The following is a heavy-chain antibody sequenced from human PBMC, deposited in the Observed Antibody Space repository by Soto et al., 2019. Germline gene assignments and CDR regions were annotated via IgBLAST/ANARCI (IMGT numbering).Heavy chain of an antibody. V-gene: IGHV3-33*01. Sequence: VQLVESGGGVVQPGGSLRLSCAASGFTFRSYNMHWFRQAPGEGLEWVAVIWYDARNKYYADSVKGRFTISRDNSKNTLYLQMNSLRAEDTAVYYCARAYYDSSGYSAFDIWGQGTMVTVSS. CDR3: ARAYYDSSGYSAFDI. CDR2: IWYDARNK. D-gene: IGHD3-22*01. J-gene: IGHJ3*02. CDR1: GFTFRSYN.